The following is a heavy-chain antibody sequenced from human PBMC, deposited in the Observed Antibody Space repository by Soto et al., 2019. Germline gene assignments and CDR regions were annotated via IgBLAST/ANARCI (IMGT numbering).Heavy chain of an antibody. Sequence: GSGPTLVNPTQTLTLTCTFSGFSLSTSGVGVGWIRQPPGKALEWLALTYWDDDKRYSPSLKSRLTITKDTSKNQVVLTMTNMEPVETHKSYCAHTEYRSSYWGQGTLVTVSS. CDR1: GFSLSTSGVG. D-gene: IGHD6-6*01. J-gene: IGHJ4*02. V-gene: IGHV2-5*02. CDR2: TYWDDDK. CDR3: AHTEYRSSY.